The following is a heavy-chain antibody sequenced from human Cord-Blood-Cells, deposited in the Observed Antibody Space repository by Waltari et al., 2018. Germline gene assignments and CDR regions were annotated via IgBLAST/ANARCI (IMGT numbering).Heavy chain of an antibody. V-gene: IGHV4-34*01. CDR1: VGSFSGYY. J-gene: IGHJ4*02. D-gene: IGHD3-16*01. Sequence: QVQLQQWGAGLLKPSETLSLTCAVYVGSFSGYYWSWIRQPPGKGLEWIGEINHSGSTNYNPSLKSRVTISVDTSKNQFSLKLSSVTAADTAVYYCARGQRLGMGEVYWGQGTLVTVSS. CDR3: ARGQRLGMGEVY. CDR2: INHSGST.